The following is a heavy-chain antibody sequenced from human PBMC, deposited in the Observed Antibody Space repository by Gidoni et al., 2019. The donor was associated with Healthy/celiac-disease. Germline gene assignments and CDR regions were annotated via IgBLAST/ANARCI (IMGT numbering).Heavy chain of an antibody. D-gene: IGHD3-22*01. CDR2: ISGSGGST. CDR1: GFTFSSYA. V-gene: IGHV3-23*01. J-gene: IGHJ6*02. Sequence: EVQLLESGGGLVQPGGSLRLSCAASGFTFSSYAMSWVRQAPGKGLEWVSAISGSGGSTYYADSVKGRFTISRDNAKNTLYLQMNSLRAEDTAVYYCAKDSLLLRYYYGMDVWGQGTTVTVSS. CDR3: AKDSLLLRYYYGMDV.